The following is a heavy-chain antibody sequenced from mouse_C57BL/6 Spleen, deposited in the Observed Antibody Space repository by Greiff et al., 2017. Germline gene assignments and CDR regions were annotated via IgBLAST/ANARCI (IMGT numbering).Heavy chain of an antibody. Sequence: VHLVESGPGLVQPSQSLSITCTVSGFSLTSYGVHWVRQSPGKGLEWLGVIWRGGSTDYNAAFMSRLSITTDNSKCQVFFKMNSLQADDTAIYYCAKNYDGSSYSYDFDYWGQGTTLTVSS. CDR2: IWRGGST. J-gene: IGHJ2*01. V-gene: IGHV2-5*01. D-gene: IGHD1-1*01. CDR3: AKNYDGSSYSYDFDY. CDR1: GFSLTSYG.